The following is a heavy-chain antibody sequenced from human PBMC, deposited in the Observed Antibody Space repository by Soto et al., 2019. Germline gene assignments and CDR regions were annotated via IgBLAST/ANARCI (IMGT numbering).Heavy chain of an antibody. Sequence: ASETLSLTCAVSGGSISSGGYSWSWIRQPPGKSLEWIGYIYHSGSTYYNPSLKSRVTISVDRSKNQFSLKLSSVTAADTAVYYCFSVYYYDSSGYYRKDDAFDNWGQGTMVTVSS. J-gene: IGHJ3*02. CDR3: FSVYYYDSSGYYRKDDAFDN. V-gene: IGHV4-30-2*01. D-gene: IGHD3-22*01. CDR1: GGSISSGGYS. CDR2: IYHSGST.